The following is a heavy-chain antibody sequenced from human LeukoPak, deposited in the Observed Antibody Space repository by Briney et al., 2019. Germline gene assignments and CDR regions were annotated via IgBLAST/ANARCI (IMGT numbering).Heavy chain of an antibody. CDR1: GFTVSTYA. CDR3: ARQYCSSTSCHHYYYYYMDV. D-gene: IGHD2-2*01. Sequence: PGGSLRLSCAASGFTVSTYAMHWVRQAPGKGLEWVAVISYDGNNKYYADSVKGRFTIYRDNSKNTLYLQMNSLRAEDTAVYYCARQYCSSTSCHHYYYYYMDVWGKGTTVTVPS. J-gene: IGHJ6*03. CDR2: ISYDGNNK. V-gene: IGHV3-30*04.